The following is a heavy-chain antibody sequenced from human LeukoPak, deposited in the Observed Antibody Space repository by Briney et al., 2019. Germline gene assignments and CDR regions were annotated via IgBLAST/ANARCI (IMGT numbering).Heavy chain of an antibody. CDR1: GFTFRSYA. D-gene: IGHD5-12*01. CDR2: ITGSGGTT. CDR3: AKLRGYTAYDSDYFDY. J-gene: IGHJ4*02. V-gene: IGHV3-23*01. Sequence: GGSLRLSCAASGFTFRSYAMSWVRQAPGKGLDWGSTITGSGGTTYYADSADSVKGRLTISRDNSKNTLYLQMNSLTAEDTAVYYCAKLRGYTAYDSDYFDYWGLGTLVTVSS.